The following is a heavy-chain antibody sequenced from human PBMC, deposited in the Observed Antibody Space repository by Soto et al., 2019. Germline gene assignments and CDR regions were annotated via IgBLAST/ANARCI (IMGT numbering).Heavy chain of an antibody. D-gene: IGHD1-26*01. CDR2: IFHSGST. V-gene: IGHV4-59*01. CDR1: RASISSYY. J-gene: IGHJ4*02. Sequence: SETLSLTCTVSRASISSYYWSSIRQPPGKGLEWVGFIFHSGSTNCNPSLKSRVTFSVDTSKNQFSLKLTSVTAADTAVYYCARDQNGSPHFDYWGQGILVTVSS. CDR3: ARDQNGSPHFDY.